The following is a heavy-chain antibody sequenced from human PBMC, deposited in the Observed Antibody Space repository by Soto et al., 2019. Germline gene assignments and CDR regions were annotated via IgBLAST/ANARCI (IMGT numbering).Heavy chain of an antibody. Sequence: LKISCKISGKPFTSFWVVWVRQMPGRGLEWMGNIYPGDSDTRYTPPFQGQVTISADRSTNTAYLQWHSLQASDTALYYCAKQDDRGALEIWGQGTKVTVSS. CDR2: IYPGDSDT. CDR3: AKQDDRGALEI. CDR1: GKPFTSFW. J-gene: IGHJ3*02. D-gene: IGHD3-22*01. V-gene: IGHV5-51*01.